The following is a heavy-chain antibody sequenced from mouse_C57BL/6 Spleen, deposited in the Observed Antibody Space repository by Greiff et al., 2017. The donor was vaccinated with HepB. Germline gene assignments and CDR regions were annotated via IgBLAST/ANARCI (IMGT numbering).Heavy chain of an antibody. Sequence: EVQLMESGGGLVQPGGSLSLSCAASGFTFTDYYMSWVRQPPGKALEWLGFIRNKANGYTTEYSASVKGRFTISRDNSQSILYLQMNALRAEDSATYYCARSLNWDYWGQGTTLTVSS. CDR1: GFTFTDYY. D-gene: IGHD4-1*02. CDR3: ARSLNWDY. CDR2: IRNKANGYTT. J-gene: IGHJ2*01. V-gene: IGHV7-3*01.